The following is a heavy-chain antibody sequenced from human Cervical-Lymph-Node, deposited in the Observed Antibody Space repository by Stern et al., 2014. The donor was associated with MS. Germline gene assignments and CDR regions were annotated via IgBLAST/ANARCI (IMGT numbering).Heavy chain of an antibody. CDR1: GFTFSSYG. V-gene: IGHV3-33*01. CDR2: IWYDGSNK. CDR3: ASLEGVGASDY. J-gene: IGHJ4*02. D-gene: IGHD1-26*01. Sequence: QVQLVESGGGVVQPGRSLRLSCAASGFTFSSYGMHWVRQAPGKGLEWGAVIWYDGSNKYYADSVKGRFTISRDNSKNTLYLQMNSLRAEDTAVYYCASLEGVGASDYWGQGTLVTVSS.